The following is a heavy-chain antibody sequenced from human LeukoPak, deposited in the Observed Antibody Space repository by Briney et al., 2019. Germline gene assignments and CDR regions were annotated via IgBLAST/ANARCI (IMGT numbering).Heavy chain of an antibody. CDR2: IHYSGTA. Sequence: PSQTLSLTCTLSGGSISNFYWNWVRQSPGQGLEWIGYIHYSGTAEYSPSLKSRVSMSVDTSKNQFSLKLSSVTPADTALYFCSRAKVAEAGDAFDVWGPGINVIVSS. CDR3: SRAKVAEAGDAFDV. CDR1: GGSISNFY. D-gene: IGHD6-19*01. J-gene: IGHJ3*01. V-gene: IGHV4-59*01.